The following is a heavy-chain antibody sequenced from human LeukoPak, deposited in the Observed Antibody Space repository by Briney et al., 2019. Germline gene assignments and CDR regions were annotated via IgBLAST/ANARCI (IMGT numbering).Heavy chain of an antibody. D-gene: IGHD6-13*01. Sequence: GGSLRLSSAASAFTFSNYSMSWVRQAPGKGLDWVSGISGRGGDAYYADSVKGRFTISRDNSQNTLFLQMDSLRAEDTAVYYCSKSCRDTSSCYDYWGQGALVTVSS. J-gene: IGHJ4*02. CDR3: SKSCRDTSSCYDY. CDR2: ISGRGGDA. V-gene: IGHV3-23*01. CDR1: AFTFSNYS.